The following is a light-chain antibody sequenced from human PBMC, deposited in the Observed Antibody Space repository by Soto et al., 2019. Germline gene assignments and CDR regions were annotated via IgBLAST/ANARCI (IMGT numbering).Light chain of an antibody. CDR3: QQYNSYYS. CDR1: QDISNY. Sequence: DIQMTQSTSSLSASVVDRVTITCQASQDISNYLNWYQQKPGKAPKLLIYDASNLETGVPSRFSGSGSGTDFTFTISSLQPEDIATYYCQQYNSYYSFGQGTKVDI. V-gene: IGKV1-33*01. J-gene: IGKJ2*03. CDR2: DAS.